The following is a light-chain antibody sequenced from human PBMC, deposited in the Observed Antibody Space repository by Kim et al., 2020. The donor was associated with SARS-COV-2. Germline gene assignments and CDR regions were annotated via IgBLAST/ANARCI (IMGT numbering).Light chain of an antibody. CDR1: NSDIGRYNF. CDR2: DVN. V-gene: IGLV2-8*01. J-gene: IGLJ2*01. CDR3: TSYTGSDSLDI. Sequence: QSPLTQPPSASGSLGQSVSISCTGTNSDIGRYNFVSWYQQHPGKAPKVILFDVNKRPSGVPDRFSGSKSGNTASLTVSGLQAEVEAIYYCTSYTGSDSLDIFGGGTKVTVL.